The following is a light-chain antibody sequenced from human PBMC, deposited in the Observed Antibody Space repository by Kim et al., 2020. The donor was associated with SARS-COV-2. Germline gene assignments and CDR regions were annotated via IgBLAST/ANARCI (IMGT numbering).Light chain of an antibody. Sequence: PGESATLPCRASQSVGRHLAWYQKKPGQAPRLLIHGAATRATGIPDRFGGSGSGTEFTLTISSLQSEDVAVYYCQQYDVWPRPFGQGTKVDIK. J-gene: IGKJ1*01. V-gene: IGKV3-15*01. CDR3: QQYDVWPRP. CDR2: GAA. CDR1: QSVGRH.